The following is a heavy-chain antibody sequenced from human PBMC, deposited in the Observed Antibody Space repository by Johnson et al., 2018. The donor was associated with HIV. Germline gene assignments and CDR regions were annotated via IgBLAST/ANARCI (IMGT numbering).Heavy chain of an antibody. J-gene: IGHJ3*02. CDR3: ARVSLAYSYGYDAFDI. Sequence: VQLVESGGGLVQPGGSLRLSCEASGISVIKNYMSWVRQAPGKGLEWVSLIYSGDNTKYADSVKGRFIISRDNSKNTLFLQMNSLRPKDTAVYFCARVSLAYSYGYDAFDIWGRGTMVTVS. D-gene: IGHD5-18*01. V-gene: IGHV3-66*02. CDR1: GISVIKNY. CDR2: IYSGDNT.